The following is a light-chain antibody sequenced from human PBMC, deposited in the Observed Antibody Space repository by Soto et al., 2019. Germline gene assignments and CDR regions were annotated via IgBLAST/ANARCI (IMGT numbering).Light chain of an antibody. CDR3: QQYYNFWT. CDR1: QSIGSS. CDR2: KAS. J-gene: IGKJ1*01. V-gene: IGKV1-5*03. Sequence: DIQMTQSPSTLSASVGDTVTITCRASQSIGSSLAWYQQKPGEAPTLLIYKASNLESGVPSRFSGSESETEFTLTISSVQPDDFATYYCQQYYNFWTFGQGTKVEIK.